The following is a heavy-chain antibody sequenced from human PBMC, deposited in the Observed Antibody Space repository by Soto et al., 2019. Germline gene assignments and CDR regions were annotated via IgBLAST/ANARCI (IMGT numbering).Heavy chain of an antibody. Sequence: PSETLSLTCAVSGGSISSGGYSWSWIRQPPGKGLEWIGYIYHSGSTYYNPSLKSRVTISVDRSKNQFSLKLSSVTAADTAVYYCARGIQLWPITYYFDYWGRGTLVTVSS. J-gene: IGHJ4*02. CDR1: GGSISSGGYS. CDR2: IYHSGST. D-gene: IGHD5-18*01. CDR3: ARGIQLWPITYYFDY. V-gene: IGHV4-30-2*01.